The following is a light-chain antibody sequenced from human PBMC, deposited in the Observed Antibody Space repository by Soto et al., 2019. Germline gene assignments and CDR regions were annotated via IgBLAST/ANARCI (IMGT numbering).Light chain of an antibody. J-gene: IGKJ1*01. CDR2: GAS. Sequence: EIVLTQSPATLSVYLGDSATLYCRASQSVSLSLAWYQMRPGQPPRLLIYGASTRATDIPARFSGSGSGTDFTLTISSLQSEDVAVYFCQQYHIWPSWTFGQGNKVELK. CDR1: QSVSLS. V-gene: IGKV3-15*01. CDR3: QQYHIWPSWT.